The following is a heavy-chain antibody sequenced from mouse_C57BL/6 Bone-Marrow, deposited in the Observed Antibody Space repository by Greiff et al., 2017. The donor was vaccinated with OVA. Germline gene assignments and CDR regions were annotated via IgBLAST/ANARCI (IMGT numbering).Heavy chain of an antibody. CDR1: GFSLTSYG. J-gene: IGHJ1*03. CDR3: ARMGYYGSSWYFDV. Sequence: VQLQESGPGLVQPSQSLSITCTVSGFSLTSYGVHWVRQSPGKGLEWLGVIWSGGSTDYNAAFISRLSISKDNSKSQVLFKRNSLQADDTAIYYGARMGYYGSSWYFDVWGTGTTVTVSS. D-gene: IGHD1-1*01. CDR2: IWSGGST. V-gene: IGHV2-2*01.